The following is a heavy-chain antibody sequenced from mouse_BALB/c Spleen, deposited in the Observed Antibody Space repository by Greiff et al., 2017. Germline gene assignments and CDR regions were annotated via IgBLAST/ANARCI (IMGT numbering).Heavy chain of an antibody. CDR3: ARGGGLRGYYAMDY. J-gene: IGHJ4*01. D-gene: IGHD2-4*01. CDR1: GFSLTSYG. CDR2: IWAGGST. Sequence: VMLVESGPGLVAPSQSLSITCTVSGFSLTSYGVHWVRQPPGKGLEWLGVIWAGGSTNYNSALMSRLSISKDNSKSQVFLKMNSLQTDDTAMYYCARGGGLRGYYAMDYWGQGTSVTVSS. V-gene: IGHV2-9*02.